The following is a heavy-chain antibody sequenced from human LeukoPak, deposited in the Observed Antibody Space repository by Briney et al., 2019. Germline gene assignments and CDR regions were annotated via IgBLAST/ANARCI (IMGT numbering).Heavy chain of an antibody. V-gene: IGHV4-34*01. CDR3: ARDPPLSPDYDISTGYYNFDY. CDR2: INYSGST. D-gene: IGHD3-9*01. CDR1: GGSFSSYY. Sequence: SETLSLTCAVYGGSFSSYYWSWIRQPPGKGLEWIGEINYSGSTKYNPSLESRVTISVDTSKNHFSLMLTSLTAADTAVYYCARDPPLSPDYDISTGYYNFDYWGQGTLVTVSS. J-gene: IGHJ4*02.